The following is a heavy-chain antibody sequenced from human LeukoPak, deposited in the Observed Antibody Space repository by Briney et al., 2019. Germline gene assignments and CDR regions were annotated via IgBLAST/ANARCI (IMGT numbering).Heavy chain of an antibody. CDR1: GYSFTDYF. D-gene: IGHD1-1*01. CDR2: INPNSGGT. V-gene: IGHV1-2*02. J-gene: IGHJ4*02. CDR3: ARDYELGTAGTAYGYFDY. Sequence: GASVKVSCKASGYSFTDYFMQWVRHAPGQGLEWMGWINPNSGGTSYAQKFQGRVPMTRDTSISTAYMELSRLRSDDTAVYYCARDYELGTAGTAYGYFDYWGQGTLVTVSS.